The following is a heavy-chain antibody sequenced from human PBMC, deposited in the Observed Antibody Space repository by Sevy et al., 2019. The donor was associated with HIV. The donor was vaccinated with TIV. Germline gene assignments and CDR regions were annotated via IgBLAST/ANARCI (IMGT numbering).Heavy chain of an antibody. Sequence: GGSLRLSCAASGFTFSSYGMHWVRQAPGKGLEWVALMSYDGSNKYYADSVKGRFTISRDNSKNTLYLQMNSLRAEDTAVYYCTKGGNYYESSPLGAFDIWGQGTMVTVSS. V-gene: IGHV3-30*18. CDR3: TKGGNYYESSPLGAFDI. CDR1: GFTFSSYG. CDR2: MSYDGSNK. J-gene: IGHJ3*02. D-gene: IGHD3-22*01.